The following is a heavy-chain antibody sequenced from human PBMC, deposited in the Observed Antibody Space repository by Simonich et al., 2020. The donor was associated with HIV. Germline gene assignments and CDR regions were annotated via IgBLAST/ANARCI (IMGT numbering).Heavy chain of an antibody. J-gene: IGHJ4*02. CDR1: GFTFSSYA. V-gene: IGHV3-30*07. D-gene: IGHD3-16*01. CDR3: ASGGSISSVWADDY. CDR2: ISYDGSNK. Sequence: QVQLVESGGGVVQPGRSLRLSCAASGFTFSSYAMPVVRQAPGKGLEWVAVISYDGSNKYYADSVKGRFTISRDXXXNTXXLQMNXXXAEDTAVYYCASGGSISSVWADDYWGQGTLVTVSS.